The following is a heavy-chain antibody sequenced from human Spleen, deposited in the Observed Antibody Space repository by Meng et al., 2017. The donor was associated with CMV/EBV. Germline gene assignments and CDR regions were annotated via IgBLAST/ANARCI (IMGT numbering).Heavy chain of an antibody. CDR3: ARVGIPYDFWSGYPSYYGMDV. J-gene: IGHJ6*02. Sequence: SETLSLTCTVSGYSISSGYYWGWIRQPPGKGLEWIGEINHSGSTNYNPSLKSRVTISVDTSKNQFSLKLSSVTAADTAVYYCARVGIPYDFWSGYPSYYGMDVWGQGTTVTVSS. CDR1: GYSISSGYY. D-gene: IGHD3-3*01. V-gene: IGHV4-38-2*02. CDR2: INHSGST.